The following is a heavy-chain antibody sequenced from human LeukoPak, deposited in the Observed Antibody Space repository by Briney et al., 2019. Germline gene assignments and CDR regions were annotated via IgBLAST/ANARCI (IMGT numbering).Heavy chain of an antibody. CDR2: IYYSGST. V-gene: IGHV4-59*01. Sequence: SETLSLTCTVSGGSISSYYWSWIRQPPGKGLEWIGYIYYSGSTNYNPSLESRVTISVDTSKNQFSLKLSSVTAADTAVYYCAREDVLLWFGEPRGTNWFDPWGQGTLVTVSS. J-gene: IGHJ5*02. CDR1: GGSISSYY. CDR3: AREDVLLWFGEPRGTNWFDP. D-gene: IGHD3-10*01.